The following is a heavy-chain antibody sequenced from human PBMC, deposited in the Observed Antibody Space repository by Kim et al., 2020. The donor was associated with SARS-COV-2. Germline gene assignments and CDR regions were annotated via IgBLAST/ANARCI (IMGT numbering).Heavy chain of an antibody. D-gene: IGHD3-16*01. Sequence: GGSLRLSCVASGFTFRSYVMSWVRQAPRKGLEWVSSISGRGDITVSTDSVKGRFTISRNNYKNTLNLQMNSLRADDTAVYYCARVERGGYWGQGTLVTVSS. CDR3: ARVERGGY. CDR2: ISGRGDIT. J-gene: IGHJ4*02. CDR1: GFTFRSYV. V-gene: IGHV3-23*01.